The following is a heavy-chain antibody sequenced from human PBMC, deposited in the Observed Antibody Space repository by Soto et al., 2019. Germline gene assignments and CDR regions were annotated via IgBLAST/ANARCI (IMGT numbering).Heavy chain of an antibody. D-gene: IGHD2-21*01. CDR1: GFLFSTYW. CDR2: IKSDGSST. J-gene: IGHJ4*02. V-gene: IGHV3-74*01. CDR3: AIGGGDYNYFDH. Sequence: GGSLRLSCAASGFLFSTYWMLWVRQVPRKGLLWVSRIKSDGSSTSYADSVKGRFTISRDNTKNTLYLQMTSLRAEDTAVYYCAIGGGDYNYFDHWGQGILVTVSS.